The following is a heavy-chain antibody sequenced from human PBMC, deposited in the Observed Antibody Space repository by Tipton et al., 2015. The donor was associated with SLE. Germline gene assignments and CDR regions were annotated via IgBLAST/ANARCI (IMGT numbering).Heavy chain of an antibody. CDR3: AGTKPWFDP. Sequence: TLSLTCAVYGGSFSGYYWNWIRQPPGKGLEWIGEINHSGITKYNPSLKSRVTISVDTSKNQFSLKLSSVTAADTAVYYCAGTKPWFDPWGQGTLVTVSS. V-gene: IGHV4-34*01. CDR2: INHSGIT. J-gene: IGHJ5*02. CDR1: GGSFSGYY.